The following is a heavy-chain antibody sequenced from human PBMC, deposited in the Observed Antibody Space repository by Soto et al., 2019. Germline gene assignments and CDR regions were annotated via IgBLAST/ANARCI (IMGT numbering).Heavy chain of an antibody. CDR3: ARPPLYSNGGYFDS. CDR1: GFTFSDQA. J-gene: IGHJ4*02. V-gene: IGHV3-23*01. CDR2: TSNNGDRT. Sequence: SGGSLRLSCAVSGFTFSDQAMTWVRQAPGKGLEWVSTTSNNGDRTFYADSVKGRFTVSRDRSNNTLYLQMNSLRAEDTAVYFCARPPLYSNGGYFDSWGQGTLVTVSS. D-gene: IGHD6-19*01.